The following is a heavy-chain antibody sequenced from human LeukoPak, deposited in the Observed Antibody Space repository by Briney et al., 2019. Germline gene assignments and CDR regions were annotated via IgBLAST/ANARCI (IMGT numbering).Heavy chain of an antibody. CDR1: GYSINYYW. Sequence: GESQKFSCKGFGYSINYYWIGWVRQTRGKVLEWTGIIYPGGSDTRYSPSFQGQVTISADKSISTAYLQWSSLRASDTAMYYCARCGEMATISSCYFDYWGQGTLVTVSS. J-gene: IGHJ4*02. D-gene: IGHD5-24*01. CDR3: ARCGEMATISSCYFDY. V-gene: IGHV5-51*01. CDR2: IYPGGSDT.